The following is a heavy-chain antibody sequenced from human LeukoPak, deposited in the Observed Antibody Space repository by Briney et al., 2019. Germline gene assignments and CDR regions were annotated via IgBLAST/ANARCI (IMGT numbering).Heavy chain of an antibody. D-gene: IGHD3-16*01. Sequence: SETLSLTCTVSGGSLSSSTYYWGWIRRPPGKGLEWIGSIYYSGSNYYNPSLKNRVTVSVDTSKNQFSLKLSSVTAADTAVYYCVRGSTLRHYQYWGQGTLVTVSS. CDR1: GGSLSSSTYY. J-gene: IGHJ4*02. CDR2: IYYSGSN. CDR3: VRGSTLRHYQY. V-gene: IGHV4-39*01.